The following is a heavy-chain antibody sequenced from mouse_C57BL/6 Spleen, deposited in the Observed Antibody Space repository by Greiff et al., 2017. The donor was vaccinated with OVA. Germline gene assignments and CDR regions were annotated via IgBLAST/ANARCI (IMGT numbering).Heavy chain of an antibody. Sequence: VQLQQSGAELVRPGASVKLSCTASGFNFNDYYMHWVKQRPEQGLEWIGRIDPADGDTEYAPKFQGKATLTADTSSNTAYLQLSSLTSEDTAGYYCTKRSNAMDYWGQGTSVTVSS. CDR3: TKRSNAMDY. CDR1: GFNFNDYY. V-gene: IGHV14-1*01. D-gene: IGHD5-1*01. CDR2: IDPADGDT. J-gene: IGHJ4*01.